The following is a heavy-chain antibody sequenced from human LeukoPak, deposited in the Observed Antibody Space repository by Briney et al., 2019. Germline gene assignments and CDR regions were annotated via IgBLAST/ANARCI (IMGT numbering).Heavy chain of an antibody. CDR2: IYHSGST. Sequence: PSETLSLTCAVSGGSISSSNWWSWVRQPPGKGLEWIGEIYHSGSTNYNPSLKSRVTISVDTSKNQFSLKLSSVTAADTAVYYCARRRYSYGYRGSDWFDPWGQGTLVTVSS. CDR3: ARRRYSYGYRGSDWFDP. V-gene: IGHV4-4*02. D-gene: IGHD5-18*01. CDR1: GGSISSSNW. J-gene: IGHJ5*02.